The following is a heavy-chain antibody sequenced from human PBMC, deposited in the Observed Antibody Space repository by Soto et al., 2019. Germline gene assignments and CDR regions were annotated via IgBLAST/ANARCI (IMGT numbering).Heavy chain of an antibody. CDR2: ISYDGNNK. J-gene: IGHJ5*02. CDR3: AREGQVWSNWFDP. V-gene: IGHV3-30-3*01. D-gene: IGHD2-8*02. Sequence: GGSLRLSCAASGLTFINYAIHWVRQAPGKGLEWVTVISYDGNNKYYADSVKGRFTISRDNSKNTVFLQMNSLRPDDTAVYYCAREGQVWSNWFDPWGQGTLVTVSS. CDR1: GLTFINYA.